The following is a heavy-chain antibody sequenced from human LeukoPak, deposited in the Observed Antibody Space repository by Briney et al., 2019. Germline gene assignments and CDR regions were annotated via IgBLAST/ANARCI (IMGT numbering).Heavy chain of an antibody. V-gene: IGHV4-61*02. J-gene: IGHJ3*02. CDR2: IYTSGST. Sequence: PSQTLSLTCTVSGDSINSGNNYWSWIRQPAGKGLEWIGRIYTSGSTNYNTSLKSRVTMSVDTSKNQFSLKLSSVTAADTAVYYCARDYSSSWYLLGAFDIWGQGTMVTVSS. CDR1: GDSINSGNNY. CDR3: ARDYSSSWYLLGAFDI. D-gene: IGHD6-13*01.